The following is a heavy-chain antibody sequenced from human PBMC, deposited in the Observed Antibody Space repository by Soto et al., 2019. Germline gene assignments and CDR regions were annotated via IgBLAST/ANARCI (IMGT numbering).Heavy chain of an antibody. Sequence: GESLKISCKGSGYSFTSYWIGWVRQMPGKGLEWMGIIYPGDSDTRYSPSFQGQVTISADKSISTAYLQWSSLKASDTAMYYCARIPNYYDSSGYSIVSGWFDTWGQGTLVTVSS. D-gene: IGHD3-22*01. CDR1: GYSFTSYW. CDR3: ARIPNYYDSSGYSIVSGWFDT. CDR2: IYPGDSDT. J-gene: IGHJ5*02. V-gene: IGHV5-51*01.